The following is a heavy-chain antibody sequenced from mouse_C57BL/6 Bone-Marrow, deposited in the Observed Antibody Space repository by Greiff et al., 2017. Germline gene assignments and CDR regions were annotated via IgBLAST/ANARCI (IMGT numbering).Heavy chain of an antibody. CDR1: GFTFSSYG. J-gene: IGHJ3*01. CDR3: ARHHAGFAY. V-gene: IGHV5-6*03. CDR2: ISSGGSYT. Sequence: DVKLVESGGGLVKPGGSLKLSCAASGFTFSSYGMSWVRQTPDKRLEWVATISSGGSYTYYPDSVKGRFTISRDNAKNTLYLQMSSLKSEDTAMYYCARHHAGFAYWGQGTLVTVSA.